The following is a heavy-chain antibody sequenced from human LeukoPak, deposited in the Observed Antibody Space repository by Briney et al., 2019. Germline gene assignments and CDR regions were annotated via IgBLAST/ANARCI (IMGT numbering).Heavy chain of an antibody. Sequence: GGSLRLSCAASGFTVTDNYMSWVRQAPGKGLEWVSVIYRGGGTFYSDSVKGRFTISRDFSKNTLYLQMNSLRADDTAVYHCARDSSGPAFWGQGTLVTVSS. CDR2: IYRGGGT. CDR1: GFTVTDNY. J-gene: IGHJ4*02. D-gene: IGHD6-19*01. CDR3: ARDSSGPAF. V-gene: IGHV3-53*01.